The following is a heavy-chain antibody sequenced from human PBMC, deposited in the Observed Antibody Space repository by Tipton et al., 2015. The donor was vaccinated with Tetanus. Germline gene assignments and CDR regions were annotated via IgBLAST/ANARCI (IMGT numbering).Heavy chain of an antibody. CDR2: IHHSGST. Sequence: TLSLTCVVSGGSINSSDWWTWVRQPPGKGLEWIGEIHHSGSTNYNPSLKSRVTLSVDKSKNQFSLKVTSVTAADTAVYYCARDRGLTTSGGIGMDVWGQGTTVTVSS. V-gene: IGHV4-4*02. D-gene: IGHD4-17*01. CDR3: ARDRGLTTSGGIGMDV. CDR1: GGSINSSDW. J-gene: IGHJ6*02.